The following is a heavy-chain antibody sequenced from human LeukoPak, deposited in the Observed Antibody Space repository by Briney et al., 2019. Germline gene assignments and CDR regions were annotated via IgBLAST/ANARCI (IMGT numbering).Heavy chain of an antibody. CDR2: ISGSGVST. Sequence: GRSLRLSCAASGFTFSSYAMSWVRQVPGKGLEWVSIISGSGVSTYADSVKGRFTISRDNSKNTLYLQMNSLRAEDTAVYYCAKGRLERRQGFDFWGQGTLVTVSS. J-gene: IGHJ4*02. V-gene: IGHV3-23*01. D-gene: IGHD1-1*01. CDR1: GFTFSSYA. CDR3: AKGRLERRQGFDF.